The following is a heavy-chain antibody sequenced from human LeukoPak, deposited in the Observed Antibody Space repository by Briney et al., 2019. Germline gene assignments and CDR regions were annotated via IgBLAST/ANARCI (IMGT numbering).Heavy chain of an antibody. CDR2: IYYSGST. Sequence: PSQTLSLTCTVSGGSISSGDYYWSWIRQPPGKGLEWIGYIYYSGSTCYNPSLKSRVTISVDTSKNQFSLKLSSVTAADTAVYYCARAFLYGDYPFGLDYWGQGTLVTVSS. CDR3: ARAFLYGDYPFGLDY. J-gene: IGHJ4*02. CDR1: GGSISSGDYY. D-gene: IGHD4-17*01. V-gene: IGHV4-30-4*08.